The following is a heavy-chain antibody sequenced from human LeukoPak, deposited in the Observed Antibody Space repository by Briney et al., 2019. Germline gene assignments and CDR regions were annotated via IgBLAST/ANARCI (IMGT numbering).Heavy chain of an antibody. CDR1: GYTFTSYW. J-gene: IGHJ3*02. V-gene: IGHV5-51*01. CDR3: ARPAYSGRSDAFDI. D-gene: IGHD1-26*01. CDR2: IYPGDSDT. Sequence: PGEPLKISCKGSGYTFTSYWIAWGRQMPGKGLEWMGIIYPGDSDTRYSPSFQGQVTISADKSISTAYLQWSSLKASDTAMYYCARPAYSGRSDAFDIWGLGTMVTVSS.